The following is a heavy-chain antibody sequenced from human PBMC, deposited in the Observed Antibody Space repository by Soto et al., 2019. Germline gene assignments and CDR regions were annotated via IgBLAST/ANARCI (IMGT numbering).Heavy chain of an antibody. CDR1: GGSISSRGYY. V-gene: IGHV4-39*01. Sequence: QLQLQESGPGLVKPSETLSLTCTVSGGSISSRGYYWGWIRQPPGKVLVWIGTIYYSGITYYNPPLKSRVTISVHMSKNQFSLKLSSVTAADTAVYYCATSNWFDPWGQGTLVTVSS. CDR2: IYYSGIT. CDR3: ATSNWFDP. J-gene: IGHJ5*02.